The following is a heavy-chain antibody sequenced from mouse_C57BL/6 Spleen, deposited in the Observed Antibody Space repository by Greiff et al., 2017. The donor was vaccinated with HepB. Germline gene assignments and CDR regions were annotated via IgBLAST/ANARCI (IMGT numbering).Heavy chain of an antibody. D-gene: IGHD2-4*01. CDR3: ASWDYDVYYAMDY. CDR1: GFTFSDYG. J-gene: IGHJ4*01. Sequence: EVMLVESGGGLVKPGGSLKLSCAASGFTFSDYGMHWVRQAPEKGLEWVAYISSGSSTICYADTVKGRFTISRDNAKNTLFLQMTSLRSEDTAMYYCASWDYDVYYAMDYWGQGTSVTVSS. V-gene: IGHV5-17*01. CDR2: ISSGSSTI.